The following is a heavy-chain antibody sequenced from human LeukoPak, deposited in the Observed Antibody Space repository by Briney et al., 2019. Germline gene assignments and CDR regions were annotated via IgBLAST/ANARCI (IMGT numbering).Heavy chain of an antibody. CDR1: GFTFNNYG. CDR2: IRYDGSNT. J-gene: IGHJ1*01. V-gene: IGHV3-30*02. CDR3: VKDFSSPYPPVDFQH. Sequence: PGGSLRLSCAASGFTFNNYGMHWLRQAPGKGLEWLAFIRYDGSNTYYADSVKGRFTISRDNSKNTVDLQMNSLRVEDMARYYCVKDFSSPYPPVDFQHWGRGTLVTVSS. D-gene: IGHD1-14*01.